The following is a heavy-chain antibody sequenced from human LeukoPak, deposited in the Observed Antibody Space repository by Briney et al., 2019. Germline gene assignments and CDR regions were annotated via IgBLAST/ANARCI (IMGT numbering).Heavy chain of an antibody. Sequence: SGPTLVKPSQTLTLTCTFSGFSLSTRGAGVGWVRQPPGKALEWLALISWNDDKRYSPSRKSRLTITKDNSKNQVVLTMTNMDPVDTATYYCAHHGPHGSGNYWGQGTLVTVSS. CDR1: GFSLSTRGAG. J-gene: IGHJ4*02. CDR3: AHHGPHGSGNY. D-gene: IGHD3-10*01. V-gene: IGHV2-5*01. CDR2: ISWNDDK.